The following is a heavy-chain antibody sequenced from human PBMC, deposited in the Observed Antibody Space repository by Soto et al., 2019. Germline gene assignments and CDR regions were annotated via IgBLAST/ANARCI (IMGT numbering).Heavy chain of an antibody. J-gene: IGHJ4*02. CDR3: VRGQWLPRGEY. V-gene: IGHV4-34*01. Sequence: QVQLQQWGAGLLKPSETLSLSCAVYGGSFSGYFWTWIRQPPGKGLEWIGEINHSGSINYNASLKSRVSISVDTSETQFSLRLTSVTAADTAVYYCVRGQWLPRGEYWGQGTLVTVSS. CDR2: INHSGSI. D-gene: IGHD6-19*01. CDR1: GGSFSGYF.